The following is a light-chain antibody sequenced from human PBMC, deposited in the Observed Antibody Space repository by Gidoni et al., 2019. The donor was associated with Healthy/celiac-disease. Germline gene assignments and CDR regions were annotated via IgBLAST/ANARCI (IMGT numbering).Light chain of an antibody. V-gene: IGKV1-39*01. J-gene: IGKJ4*01. CDR3: QQGYSTLT. Sequence: IQMTKSPSSLSASVGDRVTITCRASQSISSYLNWYQQKPGKAPKLLIYAASSLQSGVPSRFSGSGSGTDFTLTISSLQPEDFATYYCQQGYSTLTFGGGTKVEIK. CDR1: QSISSY. CDR2: AAS.